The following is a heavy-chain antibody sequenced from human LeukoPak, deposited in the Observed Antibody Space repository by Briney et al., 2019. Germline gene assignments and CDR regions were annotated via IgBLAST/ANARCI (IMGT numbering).Heavy chain of an antibody. J-gene: IGHJ6*03. D-gene: IGHD6-19*01. Sequence: ASVTVSFTASGYTFTSYYMHWVRQAPGQGREWMGIINPSGGSTSYAQKFQGRVTMTRDMSTSTVYMELSSLRSEDTAVYYCARDWAVAGHYYYYMDVWGKGTTVTVSS. CDR2: INPSGGST. CDR3: ARDWAVAGHYYYYMDV. CDR1: GYTFTSYY. V-gene: IGHV1-46*01.